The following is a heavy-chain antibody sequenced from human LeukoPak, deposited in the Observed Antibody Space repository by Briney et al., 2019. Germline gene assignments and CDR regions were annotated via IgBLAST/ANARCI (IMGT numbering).Heavy chain of an antibody. Sequence: GGSLRLSCTASGFTFGDYAMSWFRQAPGKGLEWVSAISGSGGSTYYADSVKGRFTISRDNSKNTLYLQMNSLRAEDTAVYYCASLVVVTAIQDGYYGMDVWGQGTTVTVSS. V-gene: IGHV3-23*01. CDR3: ASLVVVTAIQDGYYGMDV. D-gene: IGHD2-21*02. CDR1: GFTFGDYA. J-gene: IGHJ6*02. CDR2: ISGSGGST.